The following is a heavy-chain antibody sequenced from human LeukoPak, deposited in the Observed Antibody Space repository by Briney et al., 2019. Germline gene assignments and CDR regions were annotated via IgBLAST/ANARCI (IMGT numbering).Heavy chain of an antibody. D-gene: IGHD3-22*01. CDR2: ISAYNGNT. V-gene: IGHV1-18*01. J-gene: IGHJ4*02. Sequence: ASVTVSCKASGYTFTSYGIRWVRQAPGQGLEWMGWISAYNGNTNYAQKLQGRVTMTTDTSTSTAYMELRSLRSDDTAVYYCARAVVEVQFDYWGQGTLVTVSS. CDR1: GYTFTSYG. CDR3: ARAVVEVQFDY.